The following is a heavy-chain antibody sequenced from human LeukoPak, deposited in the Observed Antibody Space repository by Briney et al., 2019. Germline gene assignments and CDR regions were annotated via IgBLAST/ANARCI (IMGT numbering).Heavy chain of an antibody. CDR2: INPNSGGT. D-gene: IGHD3-10*01. J-gene: IGHJ3*02. Sequence: GASVKVSCKASGYTFTGYYMHWVRQAPGQGLEWMGWINPNSGGTNYAQKFQGRVTMTRDTSISTAYMELSRLRSDDTAVYYCAITRATWFGEADAFDIWGQGTMVTVSS. V-gene: IGHV1-2*02. CDR3: AITRATWFGEADAFDI. CDR1: GYTFTGYY.